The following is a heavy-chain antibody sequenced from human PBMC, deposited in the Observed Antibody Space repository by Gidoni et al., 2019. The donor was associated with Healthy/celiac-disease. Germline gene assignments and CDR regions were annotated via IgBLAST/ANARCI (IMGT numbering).Heavy chain of an antibody. CDR1: GFTFSSYA. CDR3: AREDVVVVAATVRIFDY. CDR2: ISYDGSNK. J-gene: IGHJ4*02. D-gene: IGHD2-15*01. Sequence: QVQLVESGGGVVQPGRSLRLSCAASGFTFSSYAMHWGRQAPGKGLEVVAVISYDGSNKYYADSVKGRFTISRDNSKNTLYLQMNSLRAEDTAVYYCAREDVVVVAATVRIFDYWGQGTLVTVSS. V-gene: IGHV3-30-3*01.